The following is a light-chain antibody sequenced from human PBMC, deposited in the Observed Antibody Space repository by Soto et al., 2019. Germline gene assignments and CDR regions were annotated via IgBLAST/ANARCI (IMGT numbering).Light chain of an antibody. CDR3: QQYYSTLFT. V-gene: IGKV4-1*01. Sequence: DIVMTQSPESLTVSLGERATINCKSSQSVFHRSDNNDNLAWYQQKPGQPPKLLIYSASTRDSGVPDRFSGSGSATNFTLTIRSLQAEDVAVYYCQQYYSTLFTFGPGTKVDLK. CDR2: SAS. CDR1: QSVFHRSDNNDN. J-gene: IGKJ3*01.